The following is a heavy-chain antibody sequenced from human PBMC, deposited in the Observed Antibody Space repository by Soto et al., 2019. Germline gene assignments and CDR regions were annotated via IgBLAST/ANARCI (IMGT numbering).Heavy chain of an antibody. CDR1: GYTLTELS. D-gene: IGHD3-22*01. J-gene: IGHJ4*02. CDR2: FDPEDGET. V-gene: IGHV1-24*01. Sequence: ASVKVSCKVSGYTLTELSMHWVRQAPGKGLEWMGGFDPEDGETIYAQKFQGRVTMTEDTSTDTAYMELSSLRSEDTAVYYCATAPIHYDSSGYYSKYFDYWGQGTLVTVSS. CDR3: ATAPIHYDSSGYYSKYFDY.